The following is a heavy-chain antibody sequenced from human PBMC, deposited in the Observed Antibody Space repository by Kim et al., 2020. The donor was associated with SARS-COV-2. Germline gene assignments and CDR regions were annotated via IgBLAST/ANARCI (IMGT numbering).Heavy chain of an antibody. J-gene: IGHJ1*01. CDR3: ARDSRSGLLWFGGLSIGWYFEH. D-gene: IGHD3-10*01. CDR2: ISYDGSNK. Sequence: GGSLRLSCAASGFTFSSYAMHWVRQAPGKGLEWVAVISYDGSNKYYADSVKGRFTISRDNSKNTLYLQMNSLRAEDTAVYYCARDSRSGLLWFGGLSIGWYFEHWGQGTLVTVSS. CDR1: GFTFSSYA. V-gene: IGHV3-30*04.